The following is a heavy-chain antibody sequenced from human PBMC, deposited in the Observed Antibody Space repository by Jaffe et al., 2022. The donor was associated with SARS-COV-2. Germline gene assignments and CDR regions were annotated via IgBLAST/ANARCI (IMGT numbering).Heavy chain of an antibody. CDR2: FDPEDGET. D-gene: IGHD2-2*01. CDR3: ATKTDIVVVPAAQLKGAGYYYGMDV. Sequence: QVQLVQSGAEVKKPGASVKVSCKVSGYTLTELSMHWVRQAPGKGLEWMGGFDPEDGETIYAQKFQGRVTMTEDTSTDTAYMELSSLRSEDTAVYYCATKTDIVVVPAAQLKGAGYYYGMDVWGQGTTVTVSS. V-gene: IGHV1-24*01. J-gene: IGHJ6*02. CDR1: GYTLTELS.